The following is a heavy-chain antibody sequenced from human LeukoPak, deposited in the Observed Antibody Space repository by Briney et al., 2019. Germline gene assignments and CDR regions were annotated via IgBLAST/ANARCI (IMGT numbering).Heavy chain of an antibody. CDR3: ARKQTGTMYDV. J-gene: IGHJ4*02. V-gene: IGHV4-39*07. Sequence: SETLSLTCIVPGGSISSSSYYWAWIRQSPGKGLEWIGTFSSGGSAHYNPSLTSRVSISKDTSDNQFSLRLYSVTAADTAVYYCARKQTGTMYDVWGQGTQVTVSS. D-gene: IGHD1-7*01. CDR2: FSSGGSA. CDR1: GGSISSSSYY.